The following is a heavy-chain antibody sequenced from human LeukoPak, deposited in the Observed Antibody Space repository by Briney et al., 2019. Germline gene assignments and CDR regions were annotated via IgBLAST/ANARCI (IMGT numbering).Heavy chain of an antibody. V-gene: IGHV3-23*01. CDR2: ISGSGGST. CDR1: GFTFSSYA. CDR3: ARCTASCYANAFDV. Sequence: GGSLRLSCAASGFTFSSYAMSWVRQAPGKGLEWVSAISGSGGSTYYADSVKGRFTISRDNSKNTLYLQMNSLRPEDTAVYYCARCTASCYANAFDVWGQGTLLTVSS. D-gene: IGHD2-2*01. J-gene: IGHJ3*01.